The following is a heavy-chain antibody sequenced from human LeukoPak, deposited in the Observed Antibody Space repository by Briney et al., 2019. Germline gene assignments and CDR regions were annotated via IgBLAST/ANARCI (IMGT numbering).Heavy chain of an antibody. CDR3: ARHPSAAAKLLFDY. CDR1: DDSISDYY. D-gene: IGHD6-13*01. V-gene: IGHV4-59*08. J-gene: IGHJ4*02. Sequence: SETLSLTCTVSDDSISDYYRGCIRQPPGKGLEWIGYIYYSGSTNYNPSLKSRVTISVDTSKNQFSLKLSSVTAADTAVYYCARHPSAAAKLLFDYWGQGTLVTVSS. CDR2: IYYSGST.